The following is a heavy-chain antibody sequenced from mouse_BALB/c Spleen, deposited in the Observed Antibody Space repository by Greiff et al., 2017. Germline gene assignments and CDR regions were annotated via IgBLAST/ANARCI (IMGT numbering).Heavy chain of an antibody. D-gene: IGHD2-4*01. J-gene: IGHJ4*01. CDR3: ASQSTMITTRAMDY. CDR1: GFTFSSYA. Sequence: EVKLVESGGGLVKPGGSLKLSCAASGFTFSSYAMSWVRQTPEKRLEWVASISSGGSTYYPDSVKGRFTISRDNARNILYLQMSSLRSEDTAMYYCASQSTMITTRAMDYWGQGTSVTVSS. V-gene: IGHV5-6-5*01. CDR2: ISSGGST.